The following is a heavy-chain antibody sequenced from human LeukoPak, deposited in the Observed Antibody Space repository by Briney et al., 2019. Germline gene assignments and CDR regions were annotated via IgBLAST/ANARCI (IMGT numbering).Heavy chain of an antibody. Sequence: SETLSLTCAVYGGSFSGYYWSWIRQPPGKGLEWIGEINHSGSTNYNPSLKSRVTISVDTSKNQFSLKLSSVTAADTAVYYCARGECSYGYSGTWFDPWGQGTLVTVSS. CDR2: INHSGST. V-gene: IGHV4-34*01. D-gene: IGHD5-18*01. CDR1: GGSFSGYY. CDR3: ARGECSYGYSGTWFDP. J-gene: IGHJ5*02.